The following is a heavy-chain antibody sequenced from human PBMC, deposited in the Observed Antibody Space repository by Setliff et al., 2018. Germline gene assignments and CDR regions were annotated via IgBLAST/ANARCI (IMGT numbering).Heavy chain of an antibody. V-gene: IGHV3-48*04. J-gene: IGHJ4*02. CDR2: ISSSGSTI. CDR1: GFTFSSYS. Sequence: GSLRLSCAASGFTFSSYSMNWVRQAPGKGLEWVSYISSSGSTIYYADSVKGRFTISRDNAKNSLYLQMNSLRAEDTAVYYCASLFAGDFDYWGQGTLVTVSS. CDR3: ASLFAGDFDY.